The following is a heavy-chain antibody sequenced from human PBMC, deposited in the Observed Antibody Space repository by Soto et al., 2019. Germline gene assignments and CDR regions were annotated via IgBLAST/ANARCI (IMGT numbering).Heavy chain of an antibody. CDR1: GGSISSYY. D-gene: IGHD3-16*01. Sequence: SQTLSLTCTVSGGSISSYYWSWIRQPPGKGLEWIGYIYYSGSTNYNPSLKSRVTISVDTSKNQFSLKLSSVTAADTAVYYCARDKGERDFATRRRFDPWGQGTLVTVSS. CDR2: IYYSGST. V-gene: IGHV4-59*01. J-gene: IGHJ5*02. CDR3: ARDKGERDFATRRRFDP.